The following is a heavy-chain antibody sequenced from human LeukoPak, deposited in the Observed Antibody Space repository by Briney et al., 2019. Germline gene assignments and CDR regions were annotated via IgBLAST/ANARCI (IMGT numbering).Heavy chain of an antibody. Sequence: GGSLRLSCAASGFTFSSYSMNWVRQAPGKGLEWVSYISSSSSTIYYADSVKGRFTISRDNAKNSLYLQMNSLRAEDTAVYYCARESIEYSSSSGASDIWGQGTMVTVSS. V-gene: IGHV3-48*01. CDR3: ARESIEYSSSSGASDI. D-gene: IGHD6-6*01. CDR1: GFTFSSYS. J-gene: IGHJ3*02. CDR2: ISSSSSTI.